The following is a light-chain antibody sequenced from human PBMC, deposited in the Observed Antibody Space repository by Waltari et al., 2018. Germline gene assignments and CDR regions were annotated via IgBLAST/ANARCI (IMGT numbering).Light chain of an antibody. CDR1: SSDVGGYNY. CDR3: SSYTSSSTLEV. V-gene: IGLV2-14*03. J-gene: IGLJ2*01. CDR2: DVS. Sequence: QSALTQPASVSGSPGQSITISCTGTSSDVGGYNYVYWYQQHPGKAPKLMIYDVSNRPSGVSNRFSGSKSGNTASLTISGLQAEDEADYYCSSYTSSSTLEVFGGGTKLTVL.